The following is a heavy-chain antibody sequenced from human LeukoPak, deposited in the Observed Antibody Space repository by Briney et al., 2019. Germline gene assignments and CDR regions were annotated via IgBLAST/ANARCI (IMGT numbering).Heavy chain of an antibody. CDR3: AKGDTYYYDSSGYQWVY. CDR1: GFTFSSYS. J-gene: IGHJ4*02. CDR2: ISSSSSYI. V-gene: IGHV3-21*04. Sequence: GGSLRLSCAASGFTFSSYSMNWVRQAPGKGLEWVSSISSSSSYIYYADSVKGRFTISRDNSKNTLYLQMNSLRAEDTAVYYCAKGDTYYYDSSGYQWVYWGQGTLVTVSS. D-gene: IGHD3-22*01.